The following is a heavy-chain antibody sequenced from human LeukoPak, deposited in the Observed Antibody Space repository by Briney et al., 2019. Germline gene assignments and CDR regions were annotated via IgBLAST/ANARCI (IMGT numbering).Heavy chain of an antibody. CDR2: IYWDDDK. V-gene: IGHV2-5*02. J-gene: IGHJ5*02. CDR3: AYGDYVGSWFDP. D-gene: IGHD4-17*01. Sequence: SGPTLVKPTQTLTLTCTFSGLSLSTSGVGVGWIRQPPGKALEWLALIYWDDDKRYSPSLKSRLTITKDTSKNQVVLTMTNMDPVDTATYYCAYGDYVGSWFDPWGQGNLVTVSS. CDR1: GLSLSTSGVG.